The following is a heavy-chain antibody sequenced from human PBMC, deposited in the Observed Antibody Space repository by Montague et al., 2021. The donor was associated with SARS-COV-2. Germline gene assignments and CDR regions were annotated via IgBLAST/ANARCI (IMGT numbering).Heavy chain of an antibody. V-gene: IGHV4-4*07. D-gene: IGHD3-10*01. Sequence: SETLSLTCSVSGDSITNHYWSWIRQPAGKGLEWIGRMHFTGKTNFSPFFSSRLTMSADTSKNQFSLKLTSVTAADTAIYFCARDRFDFGAGRRGTIDFRGQGTLVTVS. J-gene: IGHJ4*02. CDR1: GDSITNHY. CDR3: ARDRFDFGAGRRGTIDF. CDR2: MHFTGKT.